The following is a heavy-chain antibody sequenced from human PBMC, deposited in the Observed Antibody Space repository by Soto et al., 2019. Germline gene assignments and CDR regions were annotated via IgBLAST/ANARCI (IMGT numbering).Heavy chain of an antibody. CDR3: AKDLGPIESNNLDY. CDR1: VFTFSSYG. J-gene: IGHJ4*02. Sequence: PGGSLRLSCAASVFTFSSYGMHWVRQAPGKGLEWVAVISYDGSNKYYADSVKGRFTISRDNSKNTLYLQMDSLRAEDTAVYYCAKDLGPIESNNLDYWGQGTLVTVSS. V-gene: IGHV3-30*18. D-gene: IGHD7-27*01. CDR2: ISYDGSNK.